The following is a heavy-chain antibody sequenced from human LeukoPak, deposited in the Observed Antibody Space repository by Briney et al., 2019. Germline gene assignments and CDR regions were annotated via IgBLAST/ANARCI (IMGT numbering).Heavy chain of an antibody. Sequence: GGSLRLSCAASGFTFSSYAMHWVRQAPGKGLEWVGVILYDGSMKYYADSVKGRFTISRDNSKNTLYLQMNGLRAEDTAVYYCARGYGDYLPVVDWGQGTLVTVSS. CDR1: GFTFSSYA. CDR2: ILYDGSMK. CDR3: ARGYGDYLPVVD. D-gene: IGHD4-17*01. V-gene: IGHV3-30*04. J-gene: IGHJ4*02.